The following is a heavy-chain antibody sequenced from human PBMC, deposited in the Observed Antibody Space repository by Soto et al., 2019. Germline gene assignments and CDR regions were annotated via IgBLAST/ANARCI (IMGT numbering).Heavy chain of an antibody. Sequence: KVSCKASGDTFSSDAISWVRQAPGQGLEWMGGIIPIFGTANYAQKFQGRVTITADESTSTAYMELSSLRSEDTAVYYCASSRGWVTTPLSVYYYYYGMEVWGQGTTVTVSS. D-gene: IGHD4-17*01. V-gene: IGHV1-69*01. J-gene: IGHJ6*02. CDR2: IIPIFGTA. CDR3: ASSRGWVTTPLSVYYYYYGMEV. CDR1: GDTFSSDA.